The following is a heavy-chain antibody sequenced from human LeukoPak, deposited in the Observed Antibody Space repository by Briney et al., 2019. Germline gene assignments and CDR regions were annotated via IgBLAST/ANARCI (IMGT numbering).Heavy chain of an antibody. CDR3: ARSMVRELAFDY. D-gene: IGHD3-10*01. CDR1: GGPISSYY. Sequence: PSETLSLTCTVSGGPISSYYWSWIRQPAGKGLEWIGRIYTSGSTNYNPSLKSRATMSVDTSKNQFSLKLSSVTAADTAVYYCARSMVRELAFDYWGQGTLVTVSS. V-gene: IGHV4-4*07. J-gene: IGHJ4*02. CDR2: IYTSGST.